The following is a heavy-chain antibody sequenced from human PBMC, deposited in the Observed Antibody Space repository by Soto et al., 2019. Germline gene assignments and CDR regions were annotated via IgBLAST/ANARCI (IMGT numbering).Heavy chain of an antibody. Sequence: QITLKESGPTLVKPTQTLTLTCTFSGFSLSTRGVGVAWIRQPPGKALEWLAFIYWNDDTRYSPSLKSRLTITKDPSTNQVVLTMANVDPVDTGPYFWAHRLLYPSSSDAYHYGLDVWGQGTTVTVSS. CDR2: IYWNDDT. CDR1: GFSLSTRGVG. J-gene: IGHJ6*02. D-gene: IGHD6-6*01. V-gene: IGHV2-5*01. CDR3: AHRLLYPSSSDAYHYGLDV.